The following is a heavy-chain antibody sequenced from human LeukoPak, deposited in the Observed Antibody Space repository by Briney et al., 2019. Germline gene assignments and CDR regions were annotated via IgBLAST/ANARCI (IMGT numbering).Heavy chain of an antibody. CDR1: GFTFRSYG. CDR2: VWYDGNNR. D-gene: IGHD6-13*01. Sequence: GGSLRLPCAASGFTFRSYGMHWVRQAPGKGLEWVAIVWYDGNNRYYAGSVKGRFTVSRDNSKDTVSLQLNSLRAEDTAVYYCARGSGAAAGAFDYWGQGTLVTVPS. V-gene: IGHV3-33*01. J-gene: IGHJ4*02. CDR3: ARGSGAAAGAFDY.